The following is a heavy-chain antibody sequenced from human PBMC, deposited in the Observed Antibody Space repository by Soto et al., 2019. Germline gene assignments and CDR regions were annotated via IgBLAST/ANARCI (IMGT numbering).Heavy chain of an antibody. D-gene: IGHD2-2*01. J-gene: IGHJ6*02. CDR2: ISFTGDSR. CDR3: AKKSCSSPGCPYGMDV. CDR1: GFNFNAYV. V-gene: IGHV3-23*01. Sequence: GGSLRLSCAASGFNFNAYVMDWVRQAPGKGLEWVSIISFTGDSRYYADSVKDRFTISRDNSQNTLYLQMNSLRAEDTAVYYCAKKSCSSPGCPYGMDVWGQGTTVTVSS.